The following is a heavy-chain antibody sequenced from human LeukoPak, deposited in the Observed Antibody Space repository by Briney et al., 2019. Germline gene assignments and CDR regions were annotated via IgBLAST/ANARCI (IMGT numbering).Heavy chain of an antibody. J-gene: IGHJ4*02. Sequence: SETLSLTCAVYGGSFSGYYWSWIRQPPGKGLEWIGEINHSGSTNYNPSLKSRVTISVDTSKNQFSLKLSSVTAADTAVYYCARQWPTAFDYWGQGTLVAVSS. CDR3: ARQWPTAFDY. CDR1: GGSFSGYY. CDR2: INHSGST. V-gene: IGHV4-34*01. D-gene: IGHD6-19*01.